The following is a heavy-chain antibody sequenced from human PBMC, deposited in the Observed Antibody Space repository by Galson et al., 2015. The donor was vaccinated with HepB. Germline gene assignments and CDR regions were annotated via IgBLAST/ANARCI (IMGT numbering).Heavy chain of an antibody. Sequence: ASGFTFSNAWMSWVRQAPGKGLEWVGRIKSKTDGGTTDYAAPVKGRFTISRDDSKNTLYLQMNSLKTEDTAVYYCTTPITIFGVVIPPSGWFDPWGQGTLVTVSS. CDR1: GFTFSNAW. CDR2: IKSKTDGGTT. D-gene: IGHD3-3*01. J-gene: IGHJ5*02. V-gene: IGHV3-15*01. CDR3: TTPITIFGVVIPPSGWFDP.